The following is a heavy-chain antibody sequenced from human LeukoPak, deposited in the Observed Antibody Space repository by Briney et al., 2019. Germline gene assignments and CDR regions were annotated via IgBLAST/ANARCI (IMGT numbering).Heavy chain of an antibody. CDR2: INPSGGST. Sequence: ASVKVSCKASGYTFTSYYMHWVRQAPGQGLEWMGIINPSGGSTSYAQKFQGRVTLTRDTSTSTVYMELSSLRSEDTAVYYCAREGVVVVSFDYWGQGTLVTVSS. D-gene: IGHD3-22*01. V-gene: IGHV1-46*01. J-gene: IGHJ4*02. CDR1: GYTFTSYY. CDR3: AREGVVVVSFDY.